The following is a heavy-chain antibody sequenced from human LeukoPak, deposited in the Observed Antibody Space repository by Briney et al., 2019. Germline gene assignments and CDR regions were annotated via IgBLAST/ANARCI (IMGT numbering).Heavy chain of an antibody. Sequence: ASVKVSCKTYGYTFNRHGISWVRQAPGQGLEWMGWISCYNGDTHYAQNHQGRFTMTTDASTSTAYMELRNLRSDDTAVYYCARLWPTLLAQYYFDYWGQGTLVTVSS. D-gene: IGHD3-16*01. CDR1: GYTFNRHG. J-gene: IGHJ4*02. CDR3: ARLWPTLLAQYYFDY. CDR2: ISCYNGDT. V-gene: IGHV1-18*01.